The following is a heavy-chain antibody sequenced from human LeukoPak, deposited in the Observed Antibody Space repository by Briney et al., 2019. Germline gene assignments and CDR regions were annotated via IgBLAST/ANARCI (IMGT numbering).Heavy chain of an antibody. CDR3: ARRGDSDYIDY. CDR1: GFNFTSYW. D-gene: IGHD3-10*01. CDR2: IYPGESDT. Sequence: KRGGSLKISCQGSGFNFTSYWIGWGRQVPGKGVEWRGIIYPGESDTRYSPSFQGQVTISADKSISTAYLQWSSLKASDTAMYYCARRGDSDYIDYWGQGTLVTVSS. V-gene: IGHV5-51*01. J-gene: IGHJ4*02.